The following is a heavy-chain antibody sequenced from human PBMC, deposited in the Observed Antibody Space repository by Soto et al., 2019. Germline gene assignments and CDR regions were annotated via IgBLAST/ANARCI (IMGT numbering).Heavy chain of an antibody. J-gene: IGHJ6*02. D-gene: IGHD3-16*02. CDR2: IYYSVST. V-gene: IGHV4-30-4*01. CDR1: GGSISSGDYY. CDR3: ARGGMITFGGVIAKPYYYYGMDV. Sequence: PSKTLSLTCTVSGGSISSGDYYWSWIRQPPGKGLEWIGYIYYSVSTYYNPSLKSRVTISVDTSKNQFSLKLSSVTAADTAVYYCARGGMITFGGVIAKPYYYYGMDVWGQGTTVTVSS.